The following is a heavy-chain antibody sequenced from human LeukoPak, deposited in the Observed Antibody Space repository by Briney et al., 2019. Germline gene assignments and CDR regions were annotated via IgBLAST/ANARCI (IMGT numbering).Heavy chain of an antibody. V-gene: IGHV4-59*01. CDR2: IYYSGST. D-gene: IGHD4-23*01. CDR3: ARGGNSRRDYYGMDV. Sequence: SETLSLTCTVSGGSISSYYWSWIRQPPGKGLEWIGYIYYSGSTNNNPSLKSRVTISVDTSKNQFSLKLSSVTAADTAVYYCARGGNSRRDYYGMDVWGQGTTVTVSS. CDR1: GGSISSYY. J-gene: IGHJ6*02.